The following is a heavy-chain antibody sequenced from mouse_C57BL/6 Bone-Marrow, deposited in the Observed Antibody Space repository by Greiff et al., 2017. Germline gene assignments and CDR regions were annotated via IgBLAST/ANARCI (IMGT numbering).Heavy chain of an antibody. Sequence: QVQLQQPGAELVMPGASVKLSCKASGYTFTSYWMHWVKQRPGQGLEWIGEIDPSDSYTNYNQKFKGKSTLTVDKSSSTAYMQLSSLTSEDSAVXYCARSDYYGSSYEYAMDYWGQGTSVTVSS. J-gene: IGHJ4*01. V-gene: IGHV1-69*01. CDR1: GYTFTSYW. CDR3: ARSDYYGSSYEYAMDY. CDR2: IDPSDSYT. D-gene: IGHD1-1*01.